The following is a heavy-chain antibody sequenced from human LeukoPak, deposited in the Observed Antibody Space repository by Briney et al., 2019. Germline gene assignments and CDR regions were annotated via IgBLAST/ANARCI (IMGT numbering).Heavy chain of an antibody. J-gene: IGHJ3*02. CDR3: AKDHSSSPAPGAFDI. CDR1: GFTFDDYA. V-gene: IGHV3-9*03. Sequence: PGGSLRLSCAASGFTFDDYAMHWVRQASGKGLEWVSGISWNSGSIGYADSVKGRFTISRDNAKNSLYLQMNSLRAEDMALYYCAKDHSSSPAPGAFDIWGQGTMVTVSS. CDR2: ISWNSGSI. D-gene: IGHD6-6*01.